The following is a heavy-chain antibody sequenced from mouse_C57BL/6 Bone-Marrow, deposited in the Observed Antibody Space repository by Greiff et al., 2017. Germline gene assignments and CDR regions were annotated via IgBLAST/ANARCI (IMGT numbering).Heavy chain of an antibody. CDR1: GFSLTSYG. Sequence: VQLQQSGPGLVQPSQSLSITCTVSGFSLTSYGVHWVRQSPGKGLEWLGVIWRGGSTDYNAAFMSRLSITKDNSKSQVFCKMNSLQADDTAIYYCVKGDGYYEFLYYYAMDYWGQGTSVTVSS. CDR3: VKGDGYYEFLYYYAMDY. V-gene: IGHV2-5*01. D-gene: IGHD2-3*01. CDR2: IWRGGST. J-gene: IGHJ4*01.